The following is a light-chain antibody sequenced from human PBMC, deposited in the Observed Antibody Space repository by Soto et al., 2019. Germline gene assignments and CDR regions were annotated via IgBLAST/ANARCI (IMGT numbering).Light chain of an antibody. Sequence: DIQMTQSPSTLSASVGDRVTITCRASQSISSWLAWYQQKPGKAPKLLIYKASSLESGVPSRFSGSGSGTEFTLTISSLQPDDFATYSCQQYNSYSHTFGQGTKLEIK. CDR2: KAS. V-gene: IGKV1-5*03. CDR3: QQYNSYSHT. J-gene: IGKJ2*01. CDR1: QSISSW.